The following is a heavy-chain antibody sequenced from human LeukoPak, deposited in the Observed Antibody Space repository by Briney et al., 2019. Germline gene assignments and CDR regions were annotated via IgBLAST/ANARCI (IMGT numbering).Heavy chain of an antibody. Sequence: QPGGSLRLSCAASGFTFTRYAMSWVRQAPGKGLEWVSAISGSGDNTYYADSVKGRFTISRDNAKNSLYLQMNSLRAEDTAVYYCARLSYQLRGLYNWFDPWGQGTLVTVSS. V-gene: IGHV3-23*01. J-gene: IGHJ5*02. CDR2: ISGSGDNT. D-gene: IGHD2-2*01. CDR1: GFTFTRYA. CDR3: ARLSYQLRGLYNWFDP.